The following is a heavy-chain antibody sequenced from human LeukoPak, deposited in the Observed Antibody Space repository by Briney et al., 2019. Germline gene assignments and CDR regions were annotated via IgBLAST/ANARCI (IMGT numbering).Heavy chain of an antibody. J-gene: IGHJ6*03. CDR2: IYYSGST. CDR1: GGSISSSSYY. CDR3: ARDYYDSSGLSLRYYYYMDV. D-gene: IGHD3-22*01. Sequence: SETLSLTCTVSGGSISSSSYYWGWIRQPPGKGLEWIGSIYYSGSTYYNPSLKSRVTISVDTSKNQFSLKLSSVTAADAAVYYCARDYYDSSGLSLRYYYYMDVWGKGTTVTVSS. V-gene: IGHV4-39*07.